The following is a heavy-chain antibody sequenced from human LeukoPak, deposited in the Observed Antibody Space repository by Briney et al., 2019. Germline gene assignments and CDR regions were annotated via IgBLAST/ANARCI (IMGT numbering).Heavy chain of an antibody. CDR3: ARHVSWGVQRWFDFDY. Sequence: ASVKVSCKASGYTFTGYYMHWVRQAPGQGLEWMGWINPNSGGTNYAQKFQGRVTMTRDTSINTAYMELSRLRSDDTAVYYCARHVSWGVQRWFDFDYWGQGTLVTVSS. D-gene: IGHD2-15*01. V-gene: IGHV1-2*02. CDR2: INPNSGGT. J-gene: IGHJ4*02. CDR1: GYTFTGYY.